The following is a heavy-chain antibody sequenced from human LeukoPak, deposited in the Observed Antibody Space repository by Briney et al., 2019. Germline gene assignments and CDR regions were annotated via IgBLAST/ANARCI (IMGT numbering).Heavy chain of an antibody. Sequence: GGSLRLSCAASGFTSSNAWMSWVRQAPGKGPEWIGRIKSKTDGGTTDYAAPLKGRFTISRDDSKNTLYLQMNSLKTEDTAVYSCTSGGHYFDSWGQGTLVTVSS. J-gene: IGHJ4*02. CDR3: TSGGHYFDS. V-gene: IGHV3-15*01. CDR1: GFTSSNAW. D-gene: IGHD3-10*01. CDR2: IKSKTDGGTT.